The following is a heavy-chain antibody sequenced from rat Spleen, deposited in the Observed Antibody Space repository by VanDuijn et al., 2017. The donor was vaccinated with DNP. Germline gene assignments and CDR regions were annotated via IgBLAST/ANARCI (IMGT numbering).Heavy chain of an antibody. D-gene: IGHD1-1*01. J-gene: IGHJ1*01. CDR1: GYSITSDY. CDR3: GRMPLPPLWGWYFDF. V-gene: IGHV3-1*01. CDR2: ISYSGST. Sequence: EVQLQESGPGLVKPSQSLSLTCSVTGYSITSDYWGWIRKFPGNKMEWIGHISYSGSTSYNPSLKSRISITRDTSKNQFFLQLNSVTTEDTGTYYCGRMPLPPLWGWYFDFWGPGTMVTVSS.